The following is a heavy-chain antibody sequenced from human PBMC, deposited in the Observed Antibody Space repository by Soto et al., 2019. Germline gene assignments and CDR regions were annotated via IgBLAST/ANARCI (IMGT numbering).Heavy chain of an antibody. CDR3: ARRFDILTGYYPNWYFDL. J-gene: IGHJ2*01. CDR1: GGSFSGYY. D-gene: IGHD3-9*01. Sequence: QVQLQQWGAGLLKPSETLSLTCAVYGGSFSGYYWSWIRQPPGKGLEWIGEINHSGSTNYNPSLKSRVTISVDTSKNQFSLKLSSVTAADTAVYYCARRFDILTGYYPNWYFDLWGRGTLVTVSS. V-gene: IGHV4-34*01. CDR2: INHSGST.